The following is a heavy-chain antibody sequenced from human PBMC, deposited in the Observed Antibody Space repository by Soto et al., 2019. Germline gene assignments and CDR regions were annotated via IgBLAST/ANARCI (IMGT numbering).Heavy chain of an antibody. CDR3: ARGNYGSGSNQYWYFDL. CDR1: GFTFNTYN. V-gene: IGHV3-21*01. D-gene: IGHD3-10*01. CDR2: ISTSGTYV. J-gene: IGHJ2*01. Sequence: EVQLVESGGGLVKPGGSLRLSCAASGFTFNTYNMNWVRQAPGKGLEWVSSISTSGTYVHYGDSVKGRFTISRDNAKNSLYLQMNSLRAEDTAVYYCARGNYGSGSNQYWYFDLWGRGTLVSVSS.